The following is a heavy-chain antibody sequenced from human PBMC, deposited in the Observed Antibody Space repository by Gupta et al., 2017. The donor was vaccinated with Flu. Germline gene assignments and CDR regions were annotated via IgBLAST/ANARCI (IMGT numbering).Heavy chain of an antibody. CDR2: INHSGST. CDR1: GGSFSGYY. D-gene: IGHD3-16*02. J-gene: IGHJ4*02. V-gene: IGHV4-34*01. Sequence: QVQLQQWGAGLLKPSETLSLTCAVYGGSFSGYYWSWIRQPPGKGLEWIGEINHSGSTNYNPSLKSRVTISVDTSKNQFSLKLSSVTAADTAVYYCARGENLYVWGSYRQFDYWGQGTLVTVSS. CDR3: ARGENLYVWGSYRQFDY.